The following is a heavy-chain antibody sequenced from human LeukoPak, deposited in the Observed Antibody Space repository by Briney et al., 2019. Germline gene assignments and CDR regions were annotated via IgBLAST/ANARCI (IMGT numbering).Heavy chain of an antibody. CDR3: ARGRSHYGILTGYYSWYMDV. Sequence: PSETLSLTCDVYGGSFSGYYWSWIRQPPGKGLEWIGEINHSGSTNYNPSLKSRVTISVDTSKKQFSLRLNSVTAADTAVYYCARGRSHYGILTGYYSWYMDVWGKGTTVTVSS. D-gene: IGHD3-9*01. CDR1: GGSFSGYY. J-gene: IGHJ6*03. CDR2: INHSGST. V-gene: IGHV4-34*01.